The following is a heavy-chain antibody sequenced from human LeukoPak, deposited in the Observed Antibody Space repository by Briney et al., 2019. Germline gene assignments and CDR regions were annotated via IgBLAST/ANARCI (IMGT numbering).Heavy chain of an antibody. CDR2: ISYDGSNK. V-gene: IGHV3-30-3*01. CDR1: GFTFSSYA. J-gene: IGHJ4*02. CDR3: VRALSAVGGTWYFDY. D-gene: IGHD6-19*01. Sequence: GGSLRLSCAASGFTFSSYAMHWVRQAPGKGLEWVAVISYDGSNKYYADSVKGRFTISRDNSKHTLYLQMNSLRAEDTAVYYCVRALSAVGGTWYFDYWGQGTLVTVSS.